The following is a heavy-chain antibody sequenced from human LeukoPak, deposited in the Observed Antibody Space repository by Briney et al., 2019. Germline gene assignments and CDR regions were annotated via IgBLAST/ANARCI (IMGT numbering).Heavy chain of an antibody. CDR2: IYYSGST. Sequence: SETLSLTCAVYGGSFSGYYWSWIRQPPGKGLEWIGSIYYSGSTNYNPTLKSRVTISADTSKNQFSLKLSSVTAADTAVYYCARRAYSSGAHWGQGTLVTVSS. CDR1: GGSFSGYY. D-gene: IGHD6-19*01. CDR3: ARRAYSSGAH. V-gene: IGHV4-34*01. J-gene: IGHJ4*02.